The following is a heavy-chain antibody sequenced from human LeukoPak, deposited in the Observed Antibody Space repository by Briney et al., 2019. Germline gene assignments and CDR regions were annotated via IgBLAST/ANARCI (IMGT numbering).Heavy chain of an antibody. V-gene: IGHV3-7*03. D-gene: IGHD3-22*01. CDR2: IKQDGSEK. CDR1: GFTFSSSA. Sequence: QSGGSLRLSCAASGFTFSSSAMSWVRQAPGKGLEWVASIKQDGSEKYYVDSVKGRFTISRDNAKNSLNLQMNSLRAEDTAVYYCARHPNYYDSSGYYKGFDCWGQGTLVTVSS. CDR3: ARHPNYYDSSGYYKGFDC. J-gene: IGHJ4*02.